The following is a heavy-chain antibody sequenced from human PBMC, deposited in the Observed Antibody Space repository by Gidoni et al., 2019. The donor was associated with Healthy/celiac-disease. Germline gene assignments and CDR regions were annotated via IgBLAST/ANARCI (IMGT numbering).Heavy chain of an antibody. D-gene: IGHD2-2*01. V-gene: IGHV4-38-2*01. CDR2: IYHSGST. Sequence: QVQLQESGPGLVKPSETLSLTCAASGYSISSGYYCGWIRQPPGKGLEWIGSIYHSGSTYYNPSLKSRVTISVDTSKNQFSLKLSSVTAADTAVYYCARAYCSSTSCYHYYYYGMDVWGQGTTVTVSS. J-gene: IGHJ6*02. CDR1: GYSISSGYY. CDR3: ARAYCSSTSCYHYYYYGMDV.